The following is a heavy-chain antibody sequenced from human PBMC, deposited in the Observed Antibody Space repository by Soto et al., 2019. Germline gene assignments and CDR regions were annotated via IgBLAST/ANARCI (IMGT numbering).Heavy chain of an antibody. CDR1: GGTFSSYA. CDR2: IIPIFGTA. D-gene: IGHD2-15*01. Sequence: SSVKDSCKASGGTFSSYAISCLRQAPGQGLEWMGGIIPIFGTANYAQKFYGRVTISSDESTSTAYMELCSLISKDTAVYYCAERHRSGGSCYRADPDSSCSFGRDVWGQGTTVTVSS. CDR3: AERHRSGGSCYRADPDSSCSFGRDV. V-gene: IGHV1-69*13. J-gene: IGHJ6*02.